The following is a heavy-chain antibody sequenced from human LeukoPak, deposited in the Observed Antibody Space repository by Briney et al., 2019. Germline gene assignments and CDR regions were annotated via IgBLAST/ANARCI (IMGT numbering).Heavy chain of an antibody. CDR1: GGSISSGDYY. CDR3: ARDNTMVRELDY. J-gene: IGHJ4*02. CDR2: IYYSGST. V-gene: IGHV4-30-4*01. D-gene: IGHD3-10*01. Sequence: SETLSLTCTVSGGSISSGDYYWSWIRQPPGKGLEWIGYIYYSGSTYYNPSLKSLVTISVDTSKNQFSLKLSSVTAADTAVYYCARDNTMVRELDYWGQGTLVTVSS.